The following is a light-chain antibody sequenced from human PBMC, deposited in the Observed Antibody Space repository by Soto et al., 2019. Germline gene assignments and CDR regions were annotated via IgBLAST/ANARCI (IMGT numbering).Light chain of an antibody. CDR2: LAS. J-gene: IGKJ1*01. V-gene: IGKV1-27*01. CDR1: QGISKY. CDR3: QKSNTAPWT. Sequence: DVEMTQSPSSLSASVGDRVTITCRASQGISKYLAWYQQKPGKVPRLLIYLASTLQSGVPSRFSGSGSGTDFILTISSLQPEDVATYYCQKSNTAPWTFGEGTKVEIK.